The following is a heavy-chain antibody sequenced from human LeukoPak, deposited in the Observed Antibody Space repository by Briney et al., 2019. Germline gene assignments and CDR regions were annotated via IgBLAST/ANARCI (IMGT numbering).Heavy chain of an antibody. D-gene: IGHD3-10*01. CDR2: ISGSGGST. CDR1: GFTFSYYA. CDR3: ANIYGSGSYSGNWFDP. V-gene: IGHV3-23*01. Sequence: AGGSLRLSCAASGFTSGFTFSYYAMSWVRQAPGKGLEWVLAISGSGGSTYYADSVKGRFTISRDNSKNTLYLQMNSLRAEDTAIYYCANIYGSGSYSGNWFDPWGQGTLVTVSS. J-gene: IGHJ5*02.